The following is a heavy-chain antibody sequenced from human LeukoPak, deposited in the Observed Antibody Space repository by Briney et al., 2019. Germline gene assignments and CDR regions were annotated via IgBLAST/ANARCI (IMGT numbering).Heavy chain of an antibody. Sequence: QSGGSLRLSCAASGFTFSSYDMHWVRQGPGKGLEWVSGISWNSDNRAYAASVKGRFTISRDNAKNSLYLQMNSLRAEDTALYYCAKGMGHSLWGAFDIWGHGTMVTVSS. V-gene: IGHV3-9*01. CDR1: GFTFSSYD. J-gene: IGHJ3*02. CDR3: AKGMGHSLWGAFDI. CDR2: ISWNSDNR. D-gene: IGHD1-26*01.